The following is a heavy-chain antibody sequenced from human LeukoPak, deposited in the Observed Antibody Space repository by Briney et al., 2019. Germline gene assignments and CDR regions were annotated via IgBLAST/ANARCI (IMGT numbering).Heavy chain of an antibody. J-gene: IGHJ3*02. D-gene: IGHD3-22*01. Sequence: PGGSLRLSCAASGFTFSSYSMNRVRQAPGKGLEWVSSISSSSSYIYYADSVKGRFTISRDNAKNSLYLQMNSLRAEDTAVYYCARDGWPYDSSGYYGDDAFDIWGQGTMVTVSS. CDR3: ARDGWPYDSSGYYGDDAFDI. CDR2: ISSSSSYI. CDR1: GFTFSSYS. V-gene: IGHV3-21*01.